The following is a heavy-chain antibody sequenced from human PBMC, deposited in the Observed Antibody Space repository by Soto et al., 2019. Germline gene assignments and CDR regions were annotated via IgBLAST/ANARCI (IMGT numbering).Heavy chain of an antibody. D-gene: IGHD3-3*01. V-gene: IGHV3-74*01. CDR2: INSNGGST. CDR3: SKDSDSRAYDFWSGYLTPPFDY. CDR1: GFTFSSYW. J-gene: IGHJ4*02. Sequence: GGSLRLSCAASGFTFSSYWMHWVRQAPGKGLVWISGINSNGGSTNYADSVKGRFTISRDNSKNTLYLQMNSLRAEDTAVYYCSKDSDSRAYDFWSGYLTPPFDYWGQGTLVTVSS.